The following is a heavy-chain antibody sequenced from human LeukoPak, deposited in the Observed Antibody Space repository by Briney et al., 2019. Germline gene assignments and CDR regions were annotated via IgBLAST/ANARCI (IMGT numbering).Heavy chain of an antibody. Sequence: GETLRLSCAASGFTFSSFGMNWVRQAPGKGLEWVSAISGSGDSTYSADSVKGRFTISRDNSKNTLYLQMNSLRAEDTAVYYCAKAAYYYDSSGYSLDYWGQGTLVTVSS. V-gene: IGHV3-23*01. CDR2: ISGSGDST. J-gene: IGHJ4*02. CDR1: GFTFSSFG. D-gene: IGHD3-22*01. CDR3: AKAAYYYDSSGYSLDY.